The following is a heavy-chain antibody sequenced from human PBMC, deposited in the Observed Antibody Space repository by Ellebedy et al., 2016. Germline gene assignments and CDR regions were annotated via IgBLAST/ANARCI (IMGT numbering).Heavy chain of an antibody. D-gene: IGHD3-16*02. CDR3: ARSPRAYDYVWGSYRLGYYYGMDV. V-gene: IGHV1-24*01. J-gene: IGHJ6*02. CDR1: GYTLTELS. CDR2: FDPEDGET. Sequence: ASVKVSXKVSGYTLTELSMHWVRQAPGKGLEWMGGFDPEDGETIYAQKFQGRVTMTEDTSTDTAYMELSSLRSEDTAVYYCARSPRAYDYVWGSYRLGYYYGMDVWGQGTTVTVSS.